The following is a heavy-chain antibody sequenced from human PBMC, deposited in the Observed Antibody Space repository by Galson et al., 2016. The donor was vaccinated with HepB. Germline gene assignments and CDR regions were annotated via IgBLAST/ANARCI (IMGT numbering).Heavy chain of an antibody. J-gene: IGHJ4*02. CDR2: IKRKIDGGTT. D-gene: IGHD6-19*01. CDR3: TADVPQWPPGYRSSFEY. CDR1: GFSLSDAW. V-gene: IGHV3-15*01. Sequence: SLRLSCAPSGFSLSDAWMSWVRQAPGKGLEWVGRIKRKIDGGTTDYAAPVKGRMSISRDDSKNTLYLQMDSLKIEDTAVYYCTADVPQWPPGYRSSFEYWGRGTLVTVSS.